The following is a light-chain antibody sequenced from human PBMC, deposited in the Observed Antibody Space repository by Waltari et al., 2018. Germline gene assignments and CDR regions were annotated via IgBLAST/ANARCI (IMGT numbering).Light chain of an antibody. CDR1: SSNVGGYNY. J-gene: IGLJ1*01. V-gene: IGLV2-8*01. CDR2: EVS. Sequence: QSALTQPPSASGSPGQSVTMSCPGTSSNVGGYNYVSWYQQHPGTVPTHISYEVSDRPSVVPHRFSGSKSGNTASLTVSGLQAEDEADYYCSSYAGSNSHVFGTGTRVTVL. CDR3: SSYAGSNSHV.